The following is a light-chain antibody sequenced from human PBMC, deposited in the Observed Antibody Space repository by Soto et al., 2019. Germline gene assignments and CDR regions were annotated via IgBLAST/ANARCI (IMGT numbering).Light chain of an antibody. V-gene: IGKV2-30*01. CDR1: QSLVDNDGYSY. J-gene: IGKJ2*01. CDR3: MQGTHLPYT. CDR2: KVS. Sequence: VVMTQSPLSLPVTLGEPASVSCRSSQSLVDNDGYSYLSWFQQRPGQSPRRLIYKVSNRDSGVPDRFSGSGSDTDFTLKISRVEPEDVGVYYCMQGTHLPYTFGQGTHLEIK.